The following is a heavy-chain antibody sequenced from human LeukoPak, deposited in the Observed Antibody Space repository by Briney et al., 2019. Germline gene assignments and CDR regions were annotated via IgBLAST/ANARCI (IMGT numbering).Heavy chain of an antibody. CDR3: ARVPVSGPGARFDY. D-gene: IGHD4-11*01. V-gene: IGHV1-18*01. J-gene: IGHJ4*02. CDR2: ISAYNVNT. CDR1: GYTFTSYG. Sequence: ASVKVSCKASGYTFTSYGISWVRQAPGQGLEWMGWISAYNVNTNDAQKLQGRVTMTTDTSTTTAYMELRSVRSDDTAAYYCARVPVSGPGARFDYWGQGTLVTVSS.